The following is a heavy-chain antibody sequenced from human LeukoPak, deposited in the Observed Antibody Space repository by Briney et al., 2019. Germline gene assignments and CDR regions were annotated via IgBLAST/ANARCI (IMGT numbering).Heavy chain of an antibody. CDR2: IYYSGST. CDR1: GGSISSSSYY. Sequence: SETLSLTCTVSGGSISSSSYYWGWIRQPPGKGLEWIGSIYYSGSTYYNPSLKSRVTISVDTSKNQFSLKLSSVTAADTAVYYCARSRRSDAFDIWGQGTMVTVSS. J-gene: IGHJ3*02. V-gene: IGHV4-39*07. CDR3: ARSRRSDAFDI.